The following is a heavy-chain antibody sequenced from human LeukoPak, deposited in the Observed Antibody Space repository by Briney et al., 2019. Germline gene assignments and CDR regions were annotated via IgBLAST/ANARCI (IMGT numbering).Heavy chain of an antibody. D-gene: IGHD2-2*01. V-gene: IGHV3-66*01. CDR3: ATLYCSSTSCYYYYGMDV. CDR2: IYSGGST. Sequence: GGSLRLSCAASGFTVSSNYMSWVRQAPGKGLEWVSVIYSGGSTYYADSVKGRFTISRDNSKNTLYLQMNSLGAEDTAVYYCATLYCSSTSCYYYYGMDVWGQGTTVTVSS. CDR1: GFTVSSNY. J-gene: IGHJ6*02.